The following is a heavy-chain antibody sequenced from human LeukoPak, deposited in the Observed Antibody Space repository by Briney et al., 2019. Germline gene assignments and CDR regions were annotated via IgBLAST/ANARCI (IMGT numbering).Heavy chain of an antibody. CDR1: GYTLTELS. Sequence: ASVKVSCKVSGYTLTELSMHWVRQAPGKGLEWMGGLDPEDGETIYAQKFQGRVTMTEDTSTDTAYMELSSLRSEDTAVYYCATDGSCSGGSCYKKNYYYYYMDVWGKGTTVTVSS. J-gene: IGHJ6*03. V-gene: IGHV1-24*01. D-gene: IGHD2-15*01. CDR2: LDPEDGET. CDR3: ATDGSCSGGSCYKKNYYYYYMDV.